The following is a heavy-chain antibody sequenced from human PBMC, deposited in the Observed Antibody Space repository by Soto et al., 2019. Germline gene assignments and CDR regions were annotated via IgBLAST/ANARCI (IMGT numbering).Heavy chain of an antibody. V-gene: IGHV3-23*01. J-gene: IGHJ4*02. Sequence: EVQLLESGGGLVHPGGSLRLSCAASGFSFRTYAISWVRPAPGKELEWASSISSGGISTYYADSVKGRFTISRDNSKNTLDLQMHGLRADDTAVFYCGKGREMSTGGIDYCGQGTLVTVSS. D-gene: IGHD3-16*01. CDR2: ISSGGIST. CDR1: GFSFRTYA. CDR3: GKGREMSTGGIDY.